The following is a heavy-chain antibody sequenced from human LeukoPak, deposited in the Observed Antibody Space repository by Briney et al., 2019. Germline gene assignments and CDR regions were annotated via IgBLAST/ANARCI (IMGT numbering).Heavy chain of an antibody. CDR3: GRDSSTGITR. Sequence: PGGSLRLSCAASGFTVSSNYMSWVRQAPGRGLEWVSIIYSGGSTSYADSVKGRFTISRDNSKNTVYLQMDSLRAEDTAVYYCGRDSSTGITRWGQGTLLAVSS. CDR2: IYSGGST. CDR1: GFTVSSNY. D-gene: IGHD1-7*01. V-gene: IGHV3-53*01. J-gene: IGHJ4*02.